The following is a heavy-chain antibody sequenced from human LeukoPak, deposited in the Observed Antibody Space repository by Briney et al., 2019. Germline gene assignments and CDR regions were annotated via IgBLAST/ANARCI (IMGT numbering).Heavy chain of an antibody. CDR3: ARGEYYYDSSGYWQFDY. CDR1: GYSFTSYW. D-gene: IGHD3-22*01. V-gene: IGHV5-51*01. CDR2: IYPGDSDT. J-gene: IGHJ4*02. Sequence: GESLKISCKGSGYSFTSYWIGWVRPMPGKGLEWMGSIYPGDSDTRYSPSFQGQVTISADKSISTAYLQWSSLKASDTAMYYCARGEYYYDSSGYWQFDYWGQGTLVTVSS.